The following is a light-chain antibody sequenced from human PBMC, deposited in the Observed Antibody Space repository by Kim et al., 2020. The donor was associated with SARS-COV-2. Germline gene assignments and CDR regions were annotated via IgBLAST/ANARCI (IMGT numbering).Light chain of an antibody. CDR3: QQFYDLST. V-gene: IGKV3-15*01. Sequence: LSVSPGEGATLSCRASQSVRSNLAWYQQKPGQAPRLLIYGASTRATGIPARFSGSGSGTEFTLTISSLQSEDFAVYYCQQFYDLSTFGGGTKLEI. J-gene: IGKJ4*01. CDR2: GAS. CDR1: QSVRSN.